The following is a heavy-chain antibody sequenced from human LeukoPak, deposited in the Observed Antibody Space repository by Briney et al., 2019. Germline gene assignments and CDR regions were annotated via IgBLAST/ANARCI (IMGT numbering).Heavy chain of an antibody. Sequence: PSETLSLTCTVSGGSISSGSYYWSWIRQPAGKGLEWIGRIYTSGSTNYNPSLKSRVTISVDTSKNQFSLKLSSVTAADTAVYYCARGRRGYSMRYFDLWGRGTLVTVSS. D-gene: IGHD5-18*01. CDR1: GGSISSGSYY. V-gene: IGHV4-61*02. J-gene: IGHJ2*01. CDR3: ARGRRGYSMRYFDL. CDR2: IYTSGST.